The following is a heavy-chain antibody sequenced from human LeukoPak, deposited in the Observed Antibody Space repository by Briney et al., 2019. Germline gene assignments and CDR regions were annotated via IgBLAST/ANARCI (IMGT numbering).Heavy chain of an antibody. V-gene: IGHV3-23*01. J-gene: IGHJ4*02. CDR3: AKDGMAARFDY. Sequence: GGSLRLSCAASGFTFSSYAMSWVRQAPGKGLEWGSAISGSGGSTYYADPVKGRFTISRDNSKNTLYLQMNSLRAEDTAVYYCAKDGMAARFDYWGQGTLVTVSS. CDR1: GFTFSSYA. D-gene: IGHD6-6*01. CDR2: ISGSGGST.